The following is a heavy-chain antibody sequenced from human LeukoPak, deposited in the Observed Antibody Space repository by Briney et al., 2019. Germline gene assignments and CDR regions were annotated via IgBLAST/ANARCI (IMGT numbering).Heavy chain of an antibody. CDR3: ARGVSIAARPDAFDI. V-gene: IGHV3-48*01. CDR2: ISSSSSTI. D-gene: IGHD6-6*01. CDR1: GFTFSSYA. J-gene: IGHJ3*02. Sequence: GGSLRLSCAASGFTFSSYAMSWVRQAPGKGLEWVSYISSSSSTIYYADSVKGRFTISRDSAKNSLYLQMNSLRAEDTAVYYCARGVSIAARPDAFDIWGQGTMVTVSS.